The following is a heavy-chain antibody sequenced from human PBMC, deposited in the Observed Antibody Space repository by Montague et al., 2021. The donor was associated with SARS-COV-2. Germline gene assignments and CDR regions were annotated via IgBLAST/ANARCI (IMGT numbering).Heavy chain of an antibody. CDR1: GFTFSSYG. CDR3: ARESSIDEKGMGLDY. J-gene: IGHJ4*02. CDR2: ISYDGSNK. V-gene: IGHV3-30-3*01. D-gene: IGHD5-24*01. Sequence: SLRLSCAASGFTFSSYGMHWVRQAPGKGLELAPLISYDGSNKYYADSVKGRFTISRDNSKNTLYLQMSSLRAEDTAVYYCARESSIDEKGMGLDYWGQGTLVTVSS.